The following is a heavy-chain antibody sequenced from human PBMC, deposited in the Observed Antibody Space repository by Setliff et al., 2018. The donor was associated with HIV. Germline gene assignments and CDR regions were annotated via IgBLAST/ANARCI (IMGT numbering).Heavy chain of an antibody. CDR1: GFRFRSHG. D-gene: IGHD3-16*01. J-gene: IGHJ4*02. V-gene: IGHV3-48*04. CDR3: VRGPQFTPH. CDR2: ISSSSSSI. Sequence: PGGSLRLSCAASGFRFRSHGIHWVRQAPGKGLEWVSYISSSSSSIYHADSVKGRFTISRDNAKNTLYLQMNRLRADDTAVYYCVRGPQFTPHWGQGTLVTVSS.